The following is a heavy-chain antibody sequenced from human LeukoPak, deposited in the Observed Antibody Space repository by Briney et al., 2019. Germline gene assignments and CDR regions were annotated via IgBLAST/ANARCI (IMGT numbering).Heavy chain of an antibody. CDR3: ARDQLLWFGESSQYYYYYMDV. V-gene: IGHV1-2*02. J-gene: IGHJ6*03. D-gene: IGHD3-10*01. Sequence: GASVKVSCKASGYTFTGYYMHWVRQAPGQGLEWMGWINPNSGGTMYAQKFQGRVTMTGDTSITTAYMELSSLRSDDTAVYYCARDQLLWFGESSQYYYYYMDVWGKGTTVTISS. CDR1: GYTFTGYY. CDR2: INPNSGGT.